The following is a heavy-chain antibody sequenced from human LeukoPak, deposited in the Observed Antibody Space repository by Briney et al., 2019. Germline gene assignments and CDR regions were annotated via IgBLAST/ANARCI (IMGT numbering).Heavy chain of an antibody. CDR2: MYYSGST. CDR1: GGSISSGDYY. Sequence: SETLSLTCTVSGGSISSGDYYWSWIRQPPGKGLEWIAYMYYSGSTYYNPSLKSRVTMSADTSKNQFSLKLSSVTAADTAVYYCARPYYYDSRIDPWGQGTLVTVSS. CDR3: ARPYYYDSRIDP. J-gene: IGHJ5*02. D-gene: IGHD3-22*01. V-gene: IGHV4-30-4*01.